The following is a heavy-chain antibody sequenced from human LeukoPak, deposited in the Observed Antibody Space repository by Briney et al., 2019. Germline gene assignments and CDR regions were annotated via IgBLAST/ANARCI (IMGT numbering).Heavy chain of an antibody. J-gene: IGHJ4*02. D-gene: IGHD3-10*01. Sequence: GVPVRLSCAACELTLNRYWMIGVRRAPGKGRECVANIKQDGSEAHYVDSVKGRFTTSRDNAKNSLSLQMNSLNVDDTGVYFCTRDALFGSGRTHLDFWSQGTLVSVSS. CDR2: IKQDGSEA. V-gene: IGHV3-7*04. CDR3: TRDALFGSGRTHLDF. CDR1: ELTLNRYW.